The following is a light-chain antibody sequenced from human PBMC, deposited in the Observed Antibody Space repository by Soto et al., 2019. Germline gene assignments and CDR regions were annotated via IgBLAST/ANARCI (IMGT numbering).Light chain of an antibody. CDR3: QQSYRTPWT. V-gene: IGKV1-39*01. CDR2: AAS. CDR1: QSISSC. Sequence: IQMTQSPSTLSASVGDRVTITCRASQSISSCLDWYQQKPGKAPKLLIDAASSLQSGVPSRFSGSGSGTDFTRTISSLQPEDFATYYCQQSYRTPWTFGQGTKVDIK. J-gene: IGKJ1*01.